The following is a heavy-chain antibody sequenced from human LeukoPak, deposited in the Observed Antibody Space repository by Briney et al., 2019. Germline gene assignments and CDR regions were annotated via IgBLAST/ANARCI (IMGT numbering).Heavy chain of an antibody. CDR2: SNPNSGGT. Sequence: ASVKVSCKASGYTFTGSYMHWVRQAPGQGLEWMGWSNPNSGGTNYAQKFQGRVTMTRDTSISTAYMELSRLRSDDTAVYYCASSSGAPGPLNPMDVGGKGTTVTVSS. V-gene: IGHV1-2*02. J-gene: IGHJ6*03. CDR3: ASSSGAPGPLNPMDV. D-gene: IGHD1-14*01. CDR1: GYTFTGSY.